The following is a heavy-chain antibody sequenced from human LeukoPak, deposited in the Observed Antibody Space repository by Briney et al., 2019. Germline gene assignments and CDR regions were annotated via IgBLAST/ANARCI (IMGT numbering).Heavy chain of an antibody. Sequence: PGGSLRLSCAASGFTFSSYGMHWVRQAPGKGLEWVAFIRYDGSNKYYADSVKGRFTISRDNSKNTLYLQMNSLRAEDTAVYYCAKERGDIVVVPAADRGAFDIWGQGTMVTVSS. CDR1: GFTFSSYG. D-gene: IGHD2-2*01. V-gene: IGHV3-30*02. J-gene: IGHJ3*02. CDR3: AKERGDIVVVPAADRGAFDI. CDR2: IRYDGSNK.